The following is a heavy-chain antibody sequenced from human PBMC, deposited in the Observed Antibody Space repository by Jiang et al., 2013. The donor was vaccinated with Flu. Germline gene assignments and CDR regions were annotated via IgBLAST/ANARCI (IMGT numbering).Heavy chain of an antibody. D-gene: IGHD2-8*02. CDR1: TFTSYY. Sequence: TFTSYYMHWVRQAPGQGLEWMGIINPSGGSTSYAQKFQGRVTMTRDTSTSTVYMELSSLRSEDTAVYYCARGDLTGGWFDPWGQGTLVTVSS. CDR2: INPSGGST. CDR3: ARGDLTGGWFDP. V-gene: IGHV1-46*01. J-gene: IGHJ5*02.